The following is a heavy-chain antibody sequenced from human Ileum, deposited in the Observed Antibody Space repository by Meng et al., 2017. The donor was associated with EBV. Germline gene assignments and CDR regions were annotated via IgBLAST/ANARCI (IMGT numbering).Heavy chain of an antibody. CDR2: VYHRGDT. Sequence: QVQVQGSGPERVKPSGTLSLTCTVSGDSISSDIWWSWVRQPPGKGLEWIGEVYHRGDTNYNPSLKSRVDISVDKSKNQFYLSLFSVTAADTAVYYCGRDQGRELINHWGQGTLVTVSS. J-gene: IGHJ4*02. V-gene: IGHV4-4*02. CDR3: GRDQGRELINH. CDR1: GDSISSDIW. D-gene: IGHD1-7*01.